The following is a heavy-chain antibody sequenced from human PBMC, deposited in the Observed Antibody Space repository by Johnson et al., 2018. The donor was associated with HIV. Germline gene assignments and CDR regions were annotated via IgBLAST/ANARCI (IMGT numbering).Heavy chain of an antibody. J-gene: IGHJ3*02. Sequence: VQLVESGGGLVKPGGSLRLSCAASGFTFSYYAIFWVRQAPGKGLEWVANIKQDGSEKYYVDSVKGRFTISRDNAKNSLYLQMNSLRAEDTAVYYCARDRIPYNWNYEGDDFDIWGQGTMVTVSS. D-gene: IGHD1-7*01. CDR1: GFTFSYYA. CDR2: IKQDGSEK. CDR3: ARDRIPYNWNYEGDDFDI. V-gene: IGHV3-7*01.